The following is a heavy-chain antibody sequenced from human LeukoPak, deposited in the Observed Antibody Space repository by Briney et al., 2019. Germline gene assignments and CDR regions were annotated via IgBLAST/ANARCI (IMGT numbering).Heavy chain of an antibody. V-gene: IGHV4-59*01. CDR2: IYYSGST. D-gene: IGHD2-15*01. Sequence: NPSETLSLTCTVSGGSISSYYWSWIRQPPGKGLEWIGYIYYSGSTNYNPSLKSRVTISVDTSKNEFSLKLSSVTAADTAVYYCARDMDATGLHWFDPWGQGTLVTVSS. J-gene: IGHJ5*02. CDR3: ARDMDATGLHWFDP. CDR1: GGSISSYY.